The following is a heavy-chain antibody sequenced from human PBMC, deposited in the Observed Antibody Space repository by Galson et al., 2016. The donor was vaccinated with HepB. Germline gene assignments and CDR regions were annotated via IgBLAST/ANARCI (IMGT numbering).Heavy chain of an antibody. CDR2: IYYSGST. D-gene: IGHD3-9*01. J-gene: IGHJ6*02. CDR3: ARSALDYDISAGYYRPLAMDV. V-gene: IGHV4-59*01. Sequence: LSLTCTVSGGSMSTYYWSWIRQPPGKGLEWIGYIYYSGSTNCNPSLKSRVTISVDTSKNQFSLQLSSVTAADTAVYFCARSALDYDISAGYYRPLAMDVWGQGTTVTVS. CDR1: GGSMSTYY.